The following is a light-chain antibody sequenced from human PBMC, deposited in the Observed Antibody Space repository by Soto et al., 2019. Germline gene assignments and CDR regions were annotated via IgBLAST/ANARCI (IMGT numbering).Light chain of an antibody. CDR3: QSYDSSLSGSVV. CDR1: SSNIGAGYD. Sequence: QTVVTQPPSVSGAPGQRVTISCTGSSSNIGAGYDVHWYQQLPGTAPKLLIYGNSNRPSGVPDRFSGSKSGTSAALATTGLQAEDEADYDCQSYDSSLSGSVVFGGGTKLTVL. V-gene: IGLV1-40*01. J-gene: IGLJ2*01. CDR2: GNS.